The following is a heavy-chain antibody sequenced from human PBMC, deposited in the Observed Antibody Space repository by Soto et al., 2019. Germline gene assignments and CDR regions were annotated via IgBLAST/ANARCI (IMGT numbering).Heavy chain of an antibody. CDR3: ARVSRELRNYYYYGMDV. J-gene: IGHJ6*02. V-gene: IGHV4-34*01. CDR2: INHSGST. D-gene: IGHD1-7*01. Sequence: KTSETLSLTCAVYGGSFSGYYWSWIRQPPGKGLEWIGEINHSGSTNYNPSLKSRVTISVDTSKNQFSLKLSSVTAADTAVYYCARVSRELRNYYYYGMDVWGQGTTVTVSS. CDR1: GGSFSGYY.